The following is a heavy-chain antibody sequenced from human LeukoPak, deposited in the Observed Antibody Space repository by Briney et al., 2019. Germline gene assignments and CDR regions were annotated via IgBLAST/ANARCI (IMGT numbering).Heavy chain of an antibody. V-gene: IGHV3-21*01. CDR1: GFTFSSYS. CDR3: ARDYGSGSYYDY. Sequence: KAGGSLRLSCAASGFTFSSYSMNWVRQAPGKGLGWVSSISSGSSYIYYADSVKGRFTISRDNAKNSLYLQMNSLRAEDTAVYYCARDYGSGSYYDYWGQGTLVTVSS. CDR2: ISSGSSYI. J-gene: IGHJ4*02. D-gene: IGHD3-10*01.